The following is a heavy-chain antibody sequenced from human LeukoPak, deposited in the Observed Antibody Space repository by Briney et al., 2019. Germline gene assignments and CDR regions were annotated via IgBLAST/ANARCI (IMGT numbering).Heavy chain of an antibody. D-gene: IGHD1-26*01. J-gene: IGHJ3*02. V-gene: IGHV6-1*01. Sequence: SQALSLTCAISGDSVSGNSAAWNWIRQSPSRGLEWLGRTYYRSKWYNDYAESVKSRITINPDTSKNQFSLQLNSVTPEDTAVYYCAGISGVYGFGTFDIWGQGTMVTVSP. CDR3: AGISGVYGFGTFDI. CDR2: TYYRSKWYN. CDR1: GDSVSGNSAA.